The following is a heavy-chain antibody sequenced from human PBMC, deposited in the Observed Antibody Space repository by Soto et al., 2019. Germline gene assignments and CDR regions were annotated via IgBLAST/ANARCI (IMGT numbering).Heavy chain of an antibody. D-gene: IGHD3-3*01. CDR3: AREYYDFWSGPYGMDV. J-gene: IGHJ6*02. V-gene: IGHV3-74*01. Sequence: QSGGSLRLSCAASGFTFSSYWMHWVRQAPGKGLVWVSRINSDGSSTSYADSVKGRFTISRDNAKNTLYLQMSSLRAEDTAVYYCAREYYDFWSGPYGMDVWGQGTTVTVSS. CDR2: INSDGSST. CDR1: GFTFSSYW.